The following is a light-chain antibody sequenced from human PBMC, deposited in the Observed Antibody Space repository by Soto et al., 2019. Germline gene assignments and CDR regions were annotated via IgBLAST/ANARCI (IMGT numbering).Light chain of an antibody. V-gene: IGKV1-39*01. CDR2: AAS. Sequence: DIQMTQSPSSLSASVGDRVTITCRASQSISSFLNWYQQKPGKAPKPLIYAASSLQSGVPARFSGSGSGIDFTLTISSLQPEDFATYYCQQSYSVPCTFGRGTKLEIK. CDR1: QSISSF. J-gene: IGKJ2*02. CDR3: QQSYSVPCT.